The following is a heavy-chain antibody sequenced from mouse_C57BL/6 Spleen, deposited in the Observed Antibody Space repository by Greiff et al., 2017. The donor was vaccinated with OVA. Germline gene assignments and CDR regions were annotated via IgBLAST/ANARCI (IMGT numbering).Heavy chain of an antibody. CDR1: GFTFTDYY. CDR3: ARYQSPIYYYSSSYDYAMDC. J-gene: IGHJ4*01. Sequence: EVMLVESGGGLVQPGGSLSLSCAASGFTFTDYYMSWVRQPPGKALEWLGFIRKKANDYTTEYSASVRGRFTISRDNSQSILYLQMNALRADVSVTYYYARYQSPIYYYSSSYDYAMDCWGPGISVTVSS. D-gene: IGHD1-1*01. CDR2: IRKKANDYTT. V-gene: IGHV7-3*01.